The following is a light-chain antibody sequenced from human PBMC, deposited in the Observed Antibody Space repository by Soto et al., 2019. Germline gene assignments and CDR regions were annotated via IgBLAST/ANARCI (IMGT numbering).Light chain of an antibody. J-gene: IGLJ2*01. V-gene: IGLV1-40*01. CDR2: GNN. CDR1: SSNIGANYD. Sequence: QSVLTQPPSMSGAPGQRVTISCTGGSSNIGANYDVHWYRQFPGRAPKLLIYGNNNRPSGVPDRFSASKSGTSASLAITGLQAEDEADYYCQSYDTSLSVVVFGGGTKVTVL. CDR3: QSYDTSLSVVV.